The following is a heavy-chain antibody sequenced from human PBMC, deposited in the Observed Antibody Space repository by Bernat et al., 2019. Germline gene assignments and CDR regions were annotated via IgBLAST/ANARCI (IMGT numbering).Heavy chain of an antibody. CDR3: AKAPVRDSDYVWGRTWGPYYYYGMDV. J-gene: IGHJ6*02. CDR2: ISGSGGST. V-gene: IGHV3-23*01. D-gene: IGHD3-16*01. CDR1: GFTFSSYA. Sequence: EVQLLESGGGLVQPGGSLRLSCAASGFTFSSYAMSWVRQAPGKGLEWVSAISGSGGSTYYADSVKGRFTISRDNSKNTLYLQMNSLRAEDTAVYYCAKAPVRDSDYVWGRTWGPYYYYGMDVWGQGTTVTVSS.